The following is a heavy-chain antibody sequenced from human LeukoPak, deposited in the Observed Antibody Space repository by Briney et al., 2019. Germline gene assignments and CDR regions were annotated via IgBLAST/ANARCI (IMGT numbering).Heavy chain of an antibody. CDR3: AREGYCSSTSCPGFDY. V-gene: IGHV1-69*13. CDR1: GGTFSSYA. CDR2: IIPIFGTA. J-gene: IGHJ4*02. Sequence: SVKVSCKASGGTFSSYAISWVRPAPGQGLEWMGGIIPIFGTANYAQKFQGRVTITADESTSTAYMELSSLRSEDTAVYYCAREGYCSSTSCPGFDYWGQGTLVTVSS. D-gene: IGHD2-2*01.